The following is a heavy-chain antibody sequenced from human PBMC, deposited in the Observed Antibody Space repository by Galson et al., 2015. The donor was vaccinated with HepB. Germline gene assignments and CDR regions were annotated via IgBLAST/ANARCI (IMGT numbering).Heavy chain of an antibody. CDR3: AREAAAEPYYYYYGMDV. CDR1: GFTFSSYS. J-gene: IGHJ6*02. Sequence: SLRLSCAASGFTFSSYSMNWVRQAPGKGLEWVSYISSSSSTIYYADSVKGRFTISRDNAKNSLYLQMNSLRAEDTAVYYCAREAAAEPYYYYYGMDVWGQGTTVTVSS. V-gene: IGHV3-48*01. CDR2: ISSSSSTI. D-gene: IGHD6-13*01.